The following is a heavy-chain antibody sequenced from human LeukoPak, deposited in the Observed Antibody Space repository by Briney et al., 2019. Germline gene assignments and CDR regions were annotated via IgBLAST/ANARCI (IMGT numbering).Heavy chain of an antibody. CDR2: IIPIFGTA. CDR1: GGTLSSYA. D-gene: IGHD4-17*01. CDR3: ASDLRTTVTRVQDNWFDP. Sequence: SVKVSCKASGGTLSSYAISWVRQAPGQGLEWMGGIIPIFGTANYAQKFQGRVTITADESTSTDYMELSSLRSDYTAVYYCASDLRTTVTRVQDNWFDPWGWGSLVTVSS. J-gene: IGHJ5*02. V-gene: IGHV1-69*13.